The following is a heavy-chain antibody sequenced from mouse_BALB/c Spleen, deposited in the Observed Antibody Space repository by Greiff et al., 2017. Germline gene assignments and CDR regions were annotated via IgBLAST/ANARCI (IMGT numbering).Heavy chain of an antibody. D-gene: IGHD2-2*01. Sequence: EVQGVESGGGLVQPGGSRKLSCAASGFTFSSFGMHWVRQAPEKGLEWVAYISSGSSTIYYADTVKGRFTISRDNPKNTLFLQMTSLRSEDTAMYYCARGYDSFAYWGQGTLVTVSA. CDR2: ISSGSSTI. CDR1: GFTFSSFG. CDR3: ARGYDSFAY. J-gene: IGHJ3*01. V-gene: IGHV5-17*02.